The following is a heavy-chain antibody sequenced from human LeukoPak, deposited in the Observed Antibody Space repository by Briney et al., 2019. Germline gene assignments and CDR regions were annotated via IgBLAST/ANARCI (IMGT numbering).Heavy chain of an antibody. CDR2: FDPEDGET. D-gene: IGHD6-13*01. J-gene: IGHJ1*01. CDR1: GYTLTVLS. Sequence: ASVKVSCKVSGYTLTVLSMHWVRQAPGKGLEWMGGFDPEDGETIYAQKFQGRVTMTEDTSTDTAYLELSSLRSEDTAVYYCATDLLFSEAAAVKEYFQHWGQGTLVTVSS. V-gene: IGHV1-24*01. CDR3: ATDLLFSEAAAVKEYFQH.